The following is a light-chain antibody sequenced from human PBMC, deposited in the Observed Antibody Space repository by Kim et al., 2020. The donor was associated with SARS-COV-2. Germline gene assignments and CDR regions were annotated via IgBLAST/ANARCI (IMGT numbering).Light chain of an antibody. CDR3: NSRDSSGHWV. V-gene: IGLV3-19*01. CDR2: GKN. Sequence: VALGQAVRITCQGNTLRNYFATWYQQKPGQAPILVIYGKNDRPSGIPDRFSGSSSGDTASLTITGAQAEDEADYYCNSRDSSGHWVFGGGTQLTVL. CDR1: TLRNYF. J-gene: IGLJ3*02.